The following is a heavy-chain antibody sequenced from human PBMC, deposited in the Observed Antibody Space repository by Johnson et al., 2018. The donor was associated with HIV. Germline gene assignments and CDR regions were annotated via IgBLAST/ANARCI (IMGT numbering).Heavy chain of an antibody. Sequence: QVQLVESGGGLVQPGRSLRLSCAASGFTFSSYAMHWVRQAPGKGLEWVAVISYDGSNKYYADSVKGRFTISRDNSKNTLYLQMNSLRAEDTAVYYCARDKANWGPSRDVGAFDIWGQGTMVTVSS. CDR2: ISYDGSNK. J-gene: IGHJ3*02. CDR3: ARDKANWGPSRDVGAFDI. D-gene: IGHD7-27*01. V-gene: IGHV3-30*04. CDR1: GFTFSSYA.